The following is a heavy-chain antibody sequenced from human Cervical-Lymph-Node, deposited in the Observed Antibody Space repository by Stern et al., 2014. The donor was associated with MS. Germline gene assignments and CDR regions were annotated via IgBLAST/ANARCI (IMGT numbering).Heavy chain of an antibody. J-gene: IGHJ3*02. V-gene: IGHV1-18*01. CDR2: ISAYNGNT. Sequence: QIQLVQPGAEAKKPVASVKVSCKASGYTFTSYGISRVRQAPGKALQWMGWISAYNGNTNYAQKLQGRVTMTTDTSTSTAYMELRSLRSDDTAVYYCARGLLGSENAFDIWGQGTMVTVSS. D-gene: IGHD2-15*01. CDR1: GYTFTSYG. CDR3: ARGLLGSENAFDI.